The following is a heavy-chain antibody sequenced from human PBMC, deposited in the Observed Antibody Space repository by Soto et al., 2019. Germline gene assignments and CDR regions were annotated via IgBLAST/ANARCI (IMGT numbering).Heavy chain of an antibody. D-gene: IGHD3-22*01. V-gene: IGHV4-61*01. J-gene: IGHJ5*02. CDR3: ARASDYDSSGYYYRFDP. Sequence: SETLSLTCTVSGGSVSSGSYYWSWIRQPPGKGLEWIGYIYYSGSTNYNPSLKSRATISVDPSKNQFSLKLSSVTAADTAVYHCARASDYDSSGYYYRFDPWGQGTRVTVSS. CDR1: GGSVSSGSYY. CDR2: IYYSGST.